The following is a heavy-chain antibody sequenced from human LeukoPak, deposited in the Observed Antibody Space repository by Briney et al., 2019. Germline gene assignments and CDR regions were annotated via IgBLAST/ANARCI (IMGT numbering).Heavy chain of an antibody. J-gene: IGHJ6*03. D-gene: IGHD6-6*01. Sequence: ASVKVSCKASGYTFTSYAMNWVRQAPGQGLEWMGWINTNTGNPTYAQGFTGRFVFSLDTSVSTAYLQISSLKAEDTAVYYCARDPSIGYYYYMDVWGKGTTVTVSS. CDR2: INTNTGNP. CDR1: GYTFTSYA. V-gene: IGHV7-4-1*02. CDR3: ARDPSIGYYYYMDV.